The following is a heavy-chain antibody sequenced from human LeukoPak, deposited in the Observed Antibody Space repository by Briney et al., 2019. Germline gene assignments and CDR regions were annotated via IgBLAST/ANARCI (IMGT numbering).Heavy chain of an antibody. CDR2: ISSSSSYI. CDR1: GFIFSNYA. CDR3: ARDGNSGWSYYFDY. Sequence: PGGSLRLSCAVSGFIFSNYAMNWVRQAPGKGLEWVSSISSSSSYIYYADSVKGRFTISRDNAKNSLYLQMNSLRAEDTAVYYCARDGNSGWSYYFDYWGQGTLVTVSS. D-gene: IGHD6-19*01. J-gene: IGHJ4*02. V-gene: IGHV3-21*01.